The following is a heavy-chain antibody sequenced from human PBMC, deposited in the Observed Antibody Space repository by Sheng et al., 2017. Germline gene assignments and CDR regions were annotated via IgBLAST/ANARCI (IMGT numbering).Heavy chain of an antibody. CDR2: IIPIFGTA. D-gene: IGHD3-16*01. J-gene: IGHJ5*02. CDR1: GGTFSSYA. Sequence: QVHLVQSGAEVKMPGSSVKVSCKASGGTFSSYAISWVRQAPGQGLEWMGGIIPIFGTANYAQKFQGRLTITADESTGTAYMELSSLRSEDTAVYYCARRDGITLGVFSRVGVFDPWGQGTLVTVSS. CDR3: ARRDGITLGVFSRVGVFDP. V-gene: IGHV1-69*13.